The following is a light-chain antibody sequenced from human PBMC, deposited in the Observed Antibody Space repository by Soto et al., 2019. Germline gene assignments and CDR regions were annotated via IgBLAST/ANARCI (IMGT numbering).Light chain of an antibody. Sequence: DIQMTQSPSTLSASVGDRVTITCRASQSISSWLAWYQQKPGKAPKLPIYKASTLESGVPPNFSGSGSGTEFTLTISSLQPEDFATYYCQQYNSYPWTFGQGTKVEVK. CDR1: QSISSW. CDR3: QQYNSYPWT. V-gene: IGKV1-5*03. CDR2: KAS. J-gene: IGKJ1*01.